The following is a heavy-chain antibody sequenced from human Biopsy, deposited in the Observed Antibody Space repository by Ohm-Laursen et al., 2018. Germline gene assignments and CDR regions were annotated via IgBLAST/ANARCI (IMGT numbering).Heavy chain of an antibody. Sequence: SLRLSCTASGFIFSYCGMHWVRQAPGKGLEWVAVISSDGSNKYYADSVKGRFTISRDNSKNTLYLQMNSLRGEDTAVYYCAKCMTGGSNYYFHHCGQGTLVTVSS. J-gene: IGHJ4*02. V-gene: IGHV3-30*18. CDR2: ISSDGSNK. CDR3: AKCMTGGSNYYFHH. CDR1: GFIFSYCG. D-gene: IGHD2-8*01.